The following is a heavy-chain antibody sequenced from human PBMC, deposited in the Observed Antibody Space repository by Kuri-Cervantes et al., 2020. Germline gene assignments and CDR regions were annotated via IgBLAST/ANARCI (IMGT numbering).Heavy chain of an antibody. CDR1: GFTFNDAW. J-gene: IGHJ4*02. D-gene: IGHD3-3*01. V-gene: IGHV3-15*01. CDR2: IKRKSDGETT. CDR3: TTDRIPYYDLWSGYYFPDY. Sequence: GESLKISCAASGFTFNDAWMSWVRQSPGKGLEWVGRIKRKSDGETTDYAAPVKGRFTISRDDSENTLYVQMNSLKTEDTAVYYCTTDRIPYYDLWSGYYFPDYWGQGTLVTVSS.